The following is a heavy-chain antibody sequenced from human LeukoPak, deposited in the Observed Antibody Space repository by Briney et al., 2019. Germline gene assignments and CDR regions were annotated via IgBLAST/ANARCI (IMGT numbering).Heavy chain of an antibody. CDR1: GGSISSYF. D-gene: IGHD1-1*01. CDR2: IYYSGST. J-gene: IGHJ6*03. V-gene: IGHV4-59*01. CDR3: AREATGSDYYYYYMDV. Sequence: PSETLSLTCTVSGGSISSYFWSWIRQPPGKGLEWIAYIYYSGSTNYNPSLKSRVTISVDTSKNQFSLKLSSVTAADTAVYYCAREATGSDYYYYYMDVWGKGTTVTVSS.